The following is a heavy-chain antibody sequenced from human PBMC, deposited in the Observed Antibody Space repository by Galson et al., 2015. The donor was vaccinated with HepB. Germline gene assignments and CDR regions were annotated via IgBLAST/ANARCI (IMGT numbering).Heavy chain of an antibody. CDR1: GFTFSSYA. V-gene: IGHV3-23*01. J-gene: IGHJ6*02. CDR3: AKDPDLVYFWSGYYGDYYGMDV. Sequence: SLRLSCAASGFTFSSYAMSWVRQAPGKGLEWVSAISGSGGSTYYADSVKGRFTISRDNSKNTLYLQMNSLRAEDTAVYYCAKDPDLVYFWSGYYGDYYGMDVWGQGTTVTVSS. D-gene: IGHD3-3*01. CDR2: ISGSGGST.